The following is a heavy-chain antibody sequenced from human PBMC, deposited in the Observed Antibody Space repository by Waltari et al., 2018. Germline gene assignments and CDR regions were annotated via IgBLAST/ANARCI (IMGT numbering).Heavy chain of an antibody. CDR1: GFTFRSHW. Sequence: EVQLVESGGGLVQPGGSLRLSCVVSGFTFRSHWMHWVRQVPGKGLVWVSRINSEGSATSYADAVKGRVTISRDNAKSTLYLQMNNLRDEDTAVYYCARPLYYSDSSGYYPTYYFDSWGQGTLVTVSS. D-gene: IGHD3-22*01. CDR2: INSEGSAT. V-gene: IGHV3-74*01. CDR3: ARPLYYSDSSGYYPTYYFDS. J-gene: IGHJ4*02.